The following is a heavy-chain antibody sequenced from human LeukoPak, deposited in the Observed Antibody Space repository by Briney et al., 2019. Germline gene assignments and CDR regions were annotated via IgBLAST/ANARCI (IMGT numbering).Heavy chain of an antibody. CDR3: VKGLRYYDSSDTFDY. D-gene: IGHD3-22*01. J-gene: IGHJ4*02. CDR2: ISSNGDST. CDR1: GFTFSSYA. Sequence: GGSLRLSCSASGFTFSSYAMHWVRQAPGKGLEYVSAISSNGDSTYYADSVKGRFTTSRDNSKNTLYLQMSSLRAEDTAVYYCVKGLRYYDSSDTFDYWGQGTLVTVSS. V-gene: IGHV3-64D*06.